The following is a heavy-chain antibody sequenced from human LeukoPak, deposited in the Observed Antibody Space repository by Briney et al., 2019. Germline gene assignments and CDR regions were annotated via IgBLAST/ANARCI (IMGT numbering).Heavy chain of an antibody. CDR3: AKTGIAAGYYFDY. CDR1: GFTFSSYG. V-gene: IGHV3-30*18. Sequence: GGSLRLSCAASGFTFSSYGMHWVRQAPGKGLEWVAVISYDGSNKYYADSVKGRFTISRDNSKNTLYLQMNSLRAEDTAVYYCAKTGIAAGYYFDYWGQGTLDTVSS. CDR2: ISYDGSNK. J-gene: IGHJ4*02. D-gene: IGHD6-13*01.